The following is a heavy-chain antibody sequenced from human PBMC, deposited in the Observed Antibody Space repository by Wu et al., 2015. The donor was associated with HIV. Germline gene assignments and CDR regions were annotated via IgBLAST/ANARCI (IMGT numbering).Heavy chain of an antibody. CDR3: ARVQFDPSYYTYFDL. CDR2: MNPRNGYI. J-gene: IGHJ5*01. Sequence: LVQSGPAAKRPGASVNVSCKASYILTSYPIGWVRQAPGQRLEWMGWMNPRNGYIKPAQRFQDRITMSTTNSAHTAYMELSNLTSDDTAIYFCARVQFDPSYYTYFDLWGQGTLVTXSS. CDR1: YILTSYP. D-gene: IGHD1-26*01. V-gene: IGHV1-18*01.